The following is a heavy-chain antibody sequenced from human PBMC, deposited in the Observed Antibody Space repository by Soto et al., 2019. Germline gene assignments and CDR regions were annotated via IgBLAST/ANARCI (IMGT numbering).Heavy chain of an antibody. Sequence: PSETLSLTCTFSGGSISSGGYYWSWIRQHPGKGLEWIGYIYYSGSTYYNPSLKSRVTISVDTSKNQFSLKLSSVTAADTAVYYCAREPRLFRVTIAAFDIWGQGTMVTVSS. CDR2: IYYSGST. V-gene: IGHV4-31*03. D-gene: IGHD4-17*01. J-gene: IGHJ3*02. CDR1: GGSISSGGYY. CDR3: AREPRLFRVTIAAFDI.